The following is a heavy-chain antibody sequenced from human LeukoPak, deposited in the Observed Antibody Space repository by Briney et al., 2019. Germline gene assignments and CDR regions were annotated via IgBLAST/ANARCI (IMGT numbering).Heavy chain of an antibody. V-gene: IGHV4-30-2*01. J-gene: IGHJ4*02. CDR1: GGSFSSGGYS. Sequence: SETLSLTCAVSGGSFSSGGYSWSWIRQPPGKGLEWIGYIYHSGSTYYNPSLKSRVTITVDRSKNQFSLKLSSVTAADTAVYYCARGTTVTPYYFDYWGQGTLVTVSS. D-gene: IGHD4-17*01. CDR3: ARGTTVTPYYFDY. CDR2: IYHSGST.